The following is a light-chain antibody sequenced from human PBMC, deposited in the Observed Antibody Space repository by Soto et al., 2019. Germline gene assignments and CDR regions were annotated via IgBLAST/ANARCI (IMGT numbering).Light chain of an antibody. Sequence: EIVMTQSPATLSVSPGERVTLSCRASQSISSSVAWYQQKSGQAPRLLIYGASTRATGHPARFSGSGSGTEFTLTISSLQSEDFAVYYCQQYNNWPITFGQGTRLEIK. J-gene: IGKJ5*01. CDR1: QSISSS. CDR3: QQYNNWPIT. V-gene: IGKV3-15*01. CDR2: GAS.